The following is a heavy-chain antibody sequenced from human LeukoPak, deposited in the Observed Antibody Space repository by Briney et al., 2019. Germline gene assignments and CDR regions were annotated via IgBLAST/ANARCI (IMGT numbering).Heavy chain of an antibody. CDR1: GFTFSSYS. D-gene: IGHD4-17*01. CDR3: ARKFHDYGDYVFDY. V-gene: IGHV3-21*01. J-gene: IGHJ4*02. CDR2: ISSSSSYI. Sequence: PGGSLRLSCAASGFTFSSYSMNWVRQAPGKGLEWVSSISSSSSYIYYADSVKGRFTISRDNAKNSLYLQMNSLRAEDTAVYYCARKFHDYGDYVFDYWGQGTLVTVSS.